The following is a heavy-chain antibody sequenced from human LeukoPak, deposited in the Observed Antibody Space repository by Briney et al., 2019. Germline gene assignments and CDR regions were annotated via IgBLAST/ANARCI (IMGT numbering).Heavy chain of an antibody. CDR1: GFTFSRSW. Sequence: GGSLRLSCAASGFTFSRSWMSWVRQPPGKGLEWVANISPDGSTKFHMDSVKGRFTISRDNAKDSLYLEMSRLRDDDTAMYYCATGASGSWDFGGQGTLVTVSS. V-gene: IGHV3-7*03. CDR2: ISPDGSTK. D-gene: IGHD6-13*01. CDR3: ATGASGSWDF. J-gene: IGHJ4*02.